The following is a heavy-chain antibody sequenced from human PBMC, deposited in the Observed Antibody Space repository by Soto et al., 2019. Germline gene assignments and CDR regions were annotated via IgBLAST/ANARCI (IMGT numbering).Heavy chain of an antibody. CDR3: VKALYIWGVTGDY. D-gene: IGHD3-16*01. CDR1: GFPFSDYG. Sequence: EVHLLESGGGLVQPGGSLRLACAASGFPFSDYGVSWVRHTPGKGLQWVSLITAGNGDTYYADSVKGRFTISRDNSKNTLYLQMNNLRVEDSAIYYCVKALYIWGVTGDYWGQGALVTVAS. J-gene: IGHJ4*02. CDR2: ITAGNGDT. V-gene: IGHV3-23*01.